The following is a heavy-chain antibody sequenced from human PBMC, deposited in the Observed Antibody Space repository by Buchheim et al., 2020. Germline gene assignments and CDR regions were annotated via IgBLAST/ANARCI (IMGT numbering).Heavy chain of an antibody. CDR1: GFTFSSYE. V-gene: IGHV3-48*03. J-gene: IGHJ4*01. CDR2: ISSSGTTR. Sequence: DVQLVESGGGLVQPGGSLRLSCAASGFTFSSYEMIWVRQAPGKGLEWVSYISSSGTTRYYADSLKGRFTISRDNAKNSLYLQMNSLRVDDTAVYYCARGDYGDYSGDFWGQGTL. D-gene: IGHD4-17*01. CDR3: ARGDYGDYSGDF.